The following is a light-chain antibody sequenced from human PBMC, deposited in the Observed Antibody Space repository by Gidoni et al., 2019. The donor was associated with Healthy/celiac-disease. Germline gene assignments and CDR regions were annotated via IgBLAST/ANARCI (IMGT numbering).Light chain of an antibody. J-gene: IGKJ2*01. Sequence: DIQMTQSPSSLSASVGDRVTITCRASQGISSYLNWYQQKPGKVPKLLIYAASSLQSGVPSRFSGSGSGTDFTLTISSLQPEDVATYYCQQSYSAPRTFGQGTKLEIK. V-gene: IGKV1-39*01. CDR3: QQSYSAPRT. CDR1: QGISSY. CDR2: AAS.